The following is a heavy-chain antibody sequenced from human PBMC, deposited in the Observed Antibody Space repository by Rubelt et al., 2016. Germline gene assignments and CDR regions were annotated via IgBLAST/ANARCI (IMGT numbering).Heavy chain of an antibody. CDR2: INHSGSS. CDR3: ARAFYDSSGYNCFDP. Sequence: QVQLQQWGAGLLKPSETLSLTCAVYGGSFSGYYWTWIRQTPGKGLEWIGEINHSGSSNYNPSLMSRVTISVDTSKNQVSLQLKSVTAADTAVYYCARAFYDSSGYNCFDPWGRGTLVTVSS. CDR1: GGSFSGYY. D-gene: IGHD3-22*01. V-gene: IGHV4-34*01. J-gene: IGHJ5*02.